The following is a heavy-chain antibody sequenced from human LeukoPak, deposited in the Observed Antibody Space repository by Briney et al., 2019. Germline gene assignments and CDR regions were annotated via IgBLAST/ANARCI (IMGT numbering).Heavy chain of an antibody. CDR1: GLTARNNY. CDR3: AIVEMTTSAEYFQH. J-gene: IGHJ1*01. CDR2: IYSGGST. D-gene: IGHD5-24*01. V-gene: IGHV3-53*01. Sequence: GGSLGPSCAPSGLTARNNYMTGAGPAPGKGRGWVSVIYSGGSTYYADSVKGRFTISRDSSRNTLYLQMNSLRAEDTAVYYCAIVEMTTSAEYFQHWGQGTLVTVSS.